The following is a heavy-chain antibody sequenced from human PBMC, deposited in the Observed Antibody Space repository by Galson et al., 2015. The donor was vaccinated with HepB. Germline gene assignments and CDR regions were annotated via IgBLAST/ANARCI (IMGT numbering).Heavy chain of an antibody. CDR3: ARDVSQLVVTPPYYYYGMDV. J-gene: IGHJ6*02. CDR1: GGTFSSYT. D-gene: IGHD2-21*02. CDR2: IIPILGIA. V-gene: IGHV1-69*04. Sequence: SVKVSCKASGGTFSSYTISWVRQAPGQGLEWMGRIIPILGIANYAQKFQGRVTITADKSTSTAYMELSSLRSEDTAVYYCARDVSQLVVTPPYYYYGMDVWGQGTTVTVSS.